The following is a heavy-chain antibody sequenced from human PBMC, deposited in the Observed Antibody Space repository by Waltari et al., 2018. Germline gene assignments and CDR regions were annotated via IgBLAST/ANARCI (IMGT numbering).Heavy chain of an antibody. J-gene: IGHJ5*02. CDR1: GGSISGLY. CDR2: IYYTGST. V-gene: IGHV4-59*11. D-gene: IGHD2-21*02. CDR3: AGGGGGDWEWFDP. Sequence: QVQLQESGPSLLKPSETLSLICTVSGGSISGLYWGWVRQPPGKGLDWIGYIYYTGSTNFNPSLKSRVTMAVDTSKNQFSLKLSSVTAAGTAFYYCAGGGGGDWEWFDPVGQGTLVTVSS.